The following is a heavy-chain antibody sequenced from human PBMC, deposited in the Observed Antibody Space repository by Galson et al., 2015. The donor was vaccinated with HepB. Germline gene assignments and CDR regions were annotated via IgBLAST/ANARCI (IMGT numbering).Heavy chain of an antibody. V-gene: IGHV3-66*01. CDR3: ARAILSLRIAVAGPVYGMDV. J-gene: IGHJ6*02. Sequence: SLRLSCAASGFTVSSNYMSWVRQAPGKGLEWVSVIYSGGSTYYADSVEGRFTISRDNSTNTLYLQMNSLRAEDTAVYYCARAILSLRIAVAGPVYGMDVWGQGTTVTVSS. D-gene: IGHD6-19*01. CDR1: GFTVSSNY. CDR2: IYSGGST.